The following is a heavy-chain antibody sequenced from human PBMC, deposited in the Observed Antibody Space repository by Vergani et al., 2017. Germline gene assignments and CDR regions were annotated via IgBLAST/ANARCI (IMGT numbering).Heavy chain of an antibody. CDR3: AGSPYCSGGSCYLAIPFDY. J-gene: IGHJ4*02. CDR2: IIPIFGTA. D-gene: IGHD2-15*01. V-gene: IGHV1-69*01. CDR1: GGTFSSYA. Sequence: QVQLVQSGAEVKKPGSSVKVSCKASGGTFSSYAISWVRQAPGQGLEWMGGIIPIFGTANYAQKFQGRVTITADESTSPAYMELSSLRSEDTAVYYCAGSPYCSGGSCYLAIPFDYWGQGTLVTVSS.